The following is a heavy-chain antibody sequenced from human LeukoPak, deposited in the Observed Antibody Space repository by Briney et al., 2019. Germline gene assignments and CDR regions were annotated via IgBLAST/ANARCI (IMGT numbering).Heavy chain of an antibody. D-gene: IGHD5-12*01. J-gene: IGHJ4*02. CDR2: IKNDGSEK. CDR1: GFPFSTYW. V-gene: IGHV3-7*01. CDR3: TRDSGLTGYDLLDY. Sequence: GGSLRLSCAPSGFPFSTYWITWVPHAPGKGLEWGANIKNDGSEKYYVESVKGRFTISRDNDESSLFLQMNSLRVEDTGIYYCTRDSGLTGYDLLDYWGQGTLVTVSS.